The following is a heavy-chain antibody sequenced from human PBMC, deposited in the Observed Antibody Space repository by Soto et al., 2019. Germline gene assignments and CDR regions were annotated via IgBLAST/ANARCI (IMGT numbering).Heavy chain of an antibody. CDR3: ARDARRGYSYGYYYYGMDV. J-gene: IGHJ6*02. CDR1: GFTFSSYA. CDR2: ISYDGSNK. D-gene: IGHD5-18*01. Sequence: VQLVESGGGVVQPGRSLRLSCAASGFTFSSYAMHWVRQAPGKGLEWVAVISYDGSNKYYADSVKGRFTISRDNSKNTLYLQMNSLRAEDTAVYYCARDARRGYSYGYYYYGMDVWGQGTTVTVSS. V-gene: IGHV3-30-3*01.